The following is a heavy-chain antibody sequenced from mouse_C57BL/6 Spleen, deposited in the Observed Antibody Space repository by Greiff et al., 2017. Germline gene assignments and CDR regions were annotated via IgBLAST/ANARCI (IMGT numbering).Heavy chain of an antibody. CDR1: EYEFPSHD. CDR3: ARHEVGRGFAY. D-gene: IGHD1-1*02. J-gene: IGHJ3*01. V-gene: IGHV5-2*01. Sequence: EVHLVESGGGLVQPGESLKLSCESNEYEFPSHDMSWVRKTPEKRLELVAAINSDGGSPYYPDTMERRFIISRDNTKKTLYLQMSCVRSEDTALYYCARHEVGRGFAYWGQGTLVTVSA. CDR2: INSDGGSP.